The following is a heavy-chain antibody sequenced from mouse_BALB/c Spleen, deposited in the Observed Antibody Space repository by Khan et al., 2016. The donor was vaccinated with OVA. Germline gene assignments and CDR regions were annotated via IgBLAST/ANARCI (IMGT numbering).Heavy chain of an antibody. V-gene: IGHV9-1*02. CDR3: ARWRTFDGSWCAY. Sequence: QIQLVQSGPELKKPGETVKISCKASGYTFTNFGMNWVKQAPGKALKWMGWINTSTGEPTYADDFKGRFAFSLETSASTAYLQINNLQNEDMATEFWARWRTFDGSWCAYWGQGTLVTVAA. CDR1: GYTFTNFG. CDR2: INTSTGEP. J-gene: IGHJ3*01.